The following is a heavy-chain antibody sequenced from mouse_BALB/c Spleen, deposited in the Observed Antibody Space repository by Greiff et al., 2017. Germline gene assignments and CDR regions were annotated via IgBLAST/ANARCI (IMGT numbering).Heavy chain of an antibody. CDR1: GSTFPSYW. J-gene: IGHJ4*01. Sequence: VQLQQPGAELVKPGASVKLSCRASGSTFPSYWLPWVKLRPGQGFEWIGEIIPSNGGTNYNEKFKRKATLTVDKSSSTAYMQLSSLTSEDSAVYYCTIYGLRYAMDYWGQGTSVTVSS. CDR2: IIPSNGGT. CDR3: TIYGLRYAMDY. V-gene: IGHV1S16*01. D-gene: IGHD1-2*01.